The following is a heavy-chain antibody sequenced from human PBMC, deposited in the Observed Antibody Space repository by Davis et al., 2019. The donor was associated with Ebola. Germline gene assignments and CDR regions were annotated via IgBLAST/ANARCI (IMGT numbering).Heavy chain of an antibody. Sequence: PGGSLRLSCAASRFAFSYYSMHWVRQAPGKGLEWVAVMSHDGSIKYYADSVKGRFTISRDNSKNTLYLQLNSLRVDDTAVYYCARGGIAVAGTGFDNWGQGTLVTVSS. J-gene: IGHJ4*02. V-gene: IGHV3-30*04. D-gene: IGHD6-19*01. CDR2: MSHDGSIK. CDR3: ARGGIAVAGTGFDN. CDR1: RFAFSYYS.